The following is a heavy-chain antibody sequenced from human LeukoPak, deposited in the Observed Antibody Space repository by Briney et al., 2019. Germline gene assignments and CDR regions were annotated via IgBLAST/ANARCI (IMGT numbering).Heavy chain of an antibody. Sequence: GASVKVSCRASGGTFSSYAISWVRQAPGQGLEWMGRIIPILGIGNYAQKFQGRVTIAADKSTSTAYMELSSLRSEDTAVYYCARAGAVAGTYDALDIWGQGTMVTVSS. J-gene: IGHJ3*02. CDR1: GGTFSSYA. V-gene: IGHV1-69*04. CDR3: ARAGAVAGTYDALDI. D-gene: IGHD6-19*01. CDR2: IIPILGIG.